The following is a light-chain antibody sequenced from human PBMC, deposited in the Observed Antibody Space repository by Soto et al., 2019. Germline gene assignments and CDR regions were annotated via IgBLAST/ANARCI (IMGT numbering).Light chain of an antibody. CDR2: AAS. CDR3: QQSYGIPT. V-gene: IGKV1-39*01. CDR1: QSIGSA. Sequence: DLQMTQSPSSLSASVGDRVTITCRASQSIGSALNWYRQKSGRVPNLLIYAASNLQSGVPSRFSGSGSGTDFTLTISSLQPEDFATYCCQQSYGIPTFGQGTKVEIK. J-gene: IGKJ1*01.